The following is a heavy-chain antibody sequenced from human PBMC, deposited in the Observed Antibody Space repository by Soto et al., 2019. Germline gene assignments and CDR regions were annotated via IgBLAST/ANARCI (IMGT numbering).Heavy chain of an antibody. V-gene: IGHV1-69*13. Sequence: SVKVSCKASGGTFSSYAISWVRQAPGQGLEWMGGIIPIFGTANYAQKFQGRVTITADESTSTAYMELRSLRSEDTAVYYCATERSAQYFDYWGQGTLVTVSS. J-gene: IGHJ4*02. D-gene: IGHD1-1*01. CDR2: IIPIFGTA. CDR1: GGTFSSYA. CDR3: ATERSAQYFDY.